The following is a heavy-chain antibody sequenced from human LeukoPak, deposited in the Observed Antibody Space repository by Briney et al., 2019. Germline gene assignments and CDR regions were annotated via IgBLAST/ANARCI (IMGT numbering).Heavy chain of an antibody. V-gene: IGHV3-33*01. CDR3: ARDPGELATGGEQTYYFDY. D-gene: IGHD5-24*01. CDR2: IWYDGSNK. Sequence: PGGSLRLSCAASGFTFSSYGMHWVRQAPGKGLEWVAVIWYDGSNKYYADSVKGRFTISRDNSKNTLYLQMNSLRAEDTAVYYCARDPGELATGGEQTYYFDYWGQGTLVTVSS. J-gene: IGHJ4*02. CDR1: GFTFSSYG.